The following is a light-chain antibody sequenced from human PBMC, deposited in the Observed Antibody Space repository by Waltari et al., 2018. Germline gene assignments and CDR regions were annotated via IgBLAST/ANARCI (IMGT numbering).Light chain of an antibody. CDR1: SSDVGSFNL. CDR2: EDR. V-gene: IGLV2-23*01. J-gene: IGLJ2*01. CDR3: CSYAGRSTAV. Sequence: QSALTQPASVSGSPGQSITISCTGTSSDVGSFNLVSWYQHHPGKAPKLMIYEDRKRRAGVSNRVAGSKSDNTASLTISGLQAEDEAEYYCCSYAGRSTAVFGGGTKLTVL.